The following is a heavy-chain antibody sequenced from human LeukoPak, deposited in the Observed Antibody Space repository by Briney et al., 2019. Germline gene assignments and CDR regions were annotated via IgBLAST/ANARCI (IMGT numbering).Heavy chain of an antibody. D-gene: IGHD7-27*01. CDR1: GFTFSSYT. CDR3: AKDGIDWGSYFDY. Sequence: GGSLRLSCAASGFTFSSYTMNWVRQAPGRGLEWVSAFSAGGGGTYYADSVKGRFIISRDNSKSTLYLQMNSLRVEDTALYYCAKDGIDWGSYFDYWGQGTLVTVSS. J-gene: IGHJ4*02. V-gene: IGHV3-23*01. CDR2: FSAGGGGT.